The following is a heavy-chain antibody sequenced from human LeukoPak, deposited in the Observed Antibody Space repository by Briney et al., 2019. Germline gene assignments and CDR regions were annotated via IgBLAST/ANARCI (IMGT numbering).Heavy chain of an antibody. CDR3: ASLYSAVDS. CDR2: INPNSGGT. Sequence: ASVKVSCKASGYTFTRYFMHWVRQAPGQGLERMGRINPNSGGTNYAQKFQGRVTMTRDTSINTAYMELSRLTSDDTAVYYCASLYSAVDSWGQGTLVTVSS. J-gene: IGHJ4*02. V-gene: IGHV1-2*06. CDR1: GYTFTRYF. D-gene: IGHD2-21*01.